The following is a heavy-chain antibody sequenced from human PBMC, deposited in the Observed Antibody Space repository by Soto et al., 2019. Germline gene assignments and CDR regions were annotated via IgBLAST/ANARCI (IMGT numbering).Heavy chain of an antibody. D-gene: IGHD4-17*01. J-gene: IGHJ4*02. Sequence: QVQLQESGPGLVKPSETLSLTCTVSGGSISSYYWSWIRQPPGKGLEWIGYIYYSGSTNYNPSLKSRVTISVDTSKNQVSLKLSSVTAADTAVYYCARVVPYGDYVFFDYWGQGTLVTVSS. CDR1: GGSISSYY. CDR2: IYYSGST. V-gene: IGHV4-59*01. CDR3: ARVVPYGDYVFFDY.